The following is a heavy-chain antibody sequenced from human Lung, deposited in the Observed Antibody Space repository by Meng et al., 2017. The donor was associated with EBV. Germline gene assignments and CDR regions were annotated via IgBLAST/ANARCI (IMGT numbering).Heavy chain of an antibody. CDR3: ARGRQQLVLPFFDY. Sequence: QVQLVESGXGVVQPGRSXRLSCAASGFTFSSYAMHWVRQAPGKGLEWVAVISYDGSNKYYADSVKGRFTISRDNSKNTLYLQMNSLRAEDTAVYYCARGRQQLVLPFFDYWGQGTLVTVSS. CDR1: GFTFSSYA. V-gene: IGHV3-30-3*01. J-gene: IGHJ4*02. CDR2: ISYDGSNK. D-gene: IGHD6-13*01.